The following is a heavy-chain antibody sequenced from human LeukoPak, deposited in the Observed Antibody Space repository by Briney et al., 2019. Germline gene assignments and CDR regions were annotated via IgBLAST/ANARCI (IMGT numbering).Heavy chain of an antibody. J-gene: IGHJ3*02. CDR2: IYYSGST. CDR1: GGSISSYY. D-gene: IGHD6-13*01. CDR3: ARGTNRAMGLSDGAAAHTNAFDI. Sequence: SETLSLTCTVSGGSISSYYWSWIRQPPGKGLEWIGYIYYSGSTNYNPSLKSRVTISVDTSKNQFSLKLNSVTAADTAVYYCARGTNRAMGLSDGAAAHTNAFDIWGQGTMVTVSS. V-gene: IGHV4-59*01.